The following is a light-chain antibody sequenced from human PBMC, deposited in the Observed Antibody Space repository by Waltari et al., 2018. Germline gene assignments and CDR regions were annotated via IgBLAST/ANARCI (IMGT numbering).Light chain of an antibody. V-gene: IGKV3-15*01. CDR1: QSIHDN. CDR3: QQYNVWPPIT. Sequence: EIVMTQSPATLSVSPGDRATLSCRASQSIHDNVAWYQQKPGQAPRLLIFGASTRATVIPARSRGIGSGTEFTLSISSLQTEDFGVYYCQQYNVWPPITFGQGTRLEIK. CDR2: GAS. J-gene: IGKJ5*01.